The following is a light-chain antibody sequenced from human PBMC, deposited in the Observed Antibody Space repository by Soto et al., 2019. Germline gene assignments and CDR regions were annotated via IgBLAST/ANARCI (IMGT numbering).Light chain of an antibody. CDR3: QQYGSSPWT. Sequence: EIVLTQSPGTLSLSPGERATLSCRASQSVRSSFFAWYQQKPGQAPRLLIYGSSSRAAGVPDRFSGSGSGTGFTLAISGLEPEDFAVYYCQQYGSSPWTFGPGTKVEIK. CDR1: QSVRSSF. V-gene: IGKV3-20*01. J-gene: IGKJ1*01. CDR2: GSS.